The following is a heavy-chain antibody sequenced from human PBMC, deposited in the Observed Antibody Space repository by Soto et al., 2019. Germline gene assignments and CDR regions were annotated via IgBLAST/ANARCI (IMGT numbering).Heavy chain of an antibody. V-gene: IGHV2-5*01. J-gene: IGHJ4*02. CDR3: AHRGGATVGLYYFDY. Sequence: GPTLGNPTRTLTLTCTLSGFSLSTTGVGVSWIRQPPGKALEWLALIYWHDDKRYSPSLKSRLTITKDTSKNQVVLTMTNVDPVDTATYYCAHRGGATVGLYYFDYWGQGALVTVSS. CDR2: IYWHDDK. CDR1: GFSLSTTGVG. D-gene: IGHD3-16*01.